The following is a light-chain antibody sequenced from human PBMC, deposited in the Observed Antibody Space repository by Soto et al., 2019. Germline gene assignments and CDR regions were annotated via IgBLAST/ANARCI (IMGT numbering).Light chain of an antibody. CDR2: AAS. V-gene: IGKV3-15*01. CDR3: KQYSIRRK. Sequence: DIAMTQSPSTRSVSPVERATLSCRASQSGSSNLAWYQQKAGQAPRLLIYAASTRATGIPARFSGSGSGTEFTLTISSLQSEDFAVYYCKQYSIRRKCGQGNTG. J-gene: IGKJ1*01. CDR1: QSGSSN.